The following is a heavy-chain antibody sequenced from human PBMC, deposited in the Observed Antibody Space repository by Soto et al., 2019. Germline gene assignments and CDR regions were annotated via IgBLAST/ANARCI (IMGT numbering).Heavy chain of an antibody. J-gene: IGHJ4*02. CDR1: RGTFSSYA. Sequence: QVQLVQSGAEVKKPGSSVKVSCKASRGTFSSYAISWVRQAPGQGLQWMGGIIPIFGTANYAQKFQGRVTIPADESTSPAYMKLSSLRSEDTAVYYSASSPSLSGCYYNYFDYWGQGTLVTVSS. D-gene: IGHD3-10*01. CDR2: IIPIFGTA. CDR3: ASSPSLSGCYYNYFDY. V-gene: IGHV1-69*01.